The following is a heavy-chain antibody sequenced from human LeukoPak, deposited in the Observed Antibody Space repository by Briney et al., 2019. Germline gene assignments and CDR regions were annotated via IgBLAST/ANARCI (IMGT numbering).Heavy chain of an antibody. CDR2: ISRSSSTI. D-gene: IGHD3-10*01. CDR1: GFTFSSYS. Sequence: GGSLRLSCAASGFTFSSYSMNWVRQAPGKGLEWVSYISRSSSTIHYADSVKGRFTISRDNAKSSLFLQMNSLRAEDTAVYYCARDGGATMVRGAATYDSWGQGTLVTVSS. V-gene: IGHV3-48*04. J-gene: IGHJ4*02. CDR3: ARDGGATMVRGAATYDS.